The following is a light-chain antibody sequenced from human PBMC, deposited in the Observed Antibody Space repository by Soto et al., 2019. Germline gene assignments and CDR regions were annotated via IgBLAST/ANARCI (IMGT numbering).Light chain of an antibody. V-gene: IGKV3D-15*01. CDR1: QSVSDY. CDR2: GAT. Sequence: ETVLTQSPSRLSLSPGERATLSCRAGQSVSDYLAWYQQKPGQAPRLLIYGATKRATGIPDRFSGSGSGTEFTLTISSLQSEDFAVYYCQQYNIWPRAFGQGTKVDIK. CDR3: QQYNIWPRA. J-gene: IGKJ1*01.